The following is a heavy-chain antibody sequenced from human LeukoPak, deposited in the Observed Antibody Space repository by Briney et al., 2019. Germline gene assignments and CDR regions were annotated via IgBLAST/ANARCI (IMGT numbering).Heavy chain of an antibody. Sequence: GGSLRLSCAASGFTFSSYSMNWVRQAPGKGLEWVSSISSSSSYIYYADSVKGRFTISRDNAKNSLYLQMNSLRAEDTAVYYCASRPYYYDSSGHEIDYWGQGTLVTASS. CDR3: ASRPYYYDSSGHEIDY. CDR2: ISSSSSYI. CDR1: GFTFSSYS. D-gene: IGHD3-22*01. J-gene: IGHJ4*02. V-gene: IGHV3-21*01.